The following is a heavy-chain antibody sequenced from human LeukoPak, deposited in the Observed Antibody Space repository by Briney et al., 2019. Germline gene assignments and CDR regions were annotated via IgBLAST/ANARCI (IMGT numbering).Heavy chain of an antibody. CDR3: ARSPGGRRLEY. D-gene: IGHD3-16*01. Sequence: KTGGSLRLSCAVSGFTVSDYYMTWIRQAPGKGLEWISYIRSSGDTFYADSVKGRFTISRDDAKGSLYLQMSNLRAEDTAVYFCARSPGGRRLEYWGQGTLVTVSS. J-gene: IGHJ4*02. CDR2: IRSSGDT. V-gene: IGHV3-11*04. CDR1: GFTVSDYY.